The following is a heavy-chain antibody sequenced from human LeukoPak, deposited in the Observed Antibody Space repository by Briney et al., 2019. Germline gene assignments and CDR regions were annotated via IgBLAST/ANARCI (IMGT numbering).Heavy chain of an antibody. CDR3: AKNSLDCGGDCFFDY. CDR1: GFTFSSYA. J-gene: IGHJ4*02. D-gene: IGHD2-21*02. CDR2: ISGSGGST. Sequence: GGSLRLSCAVSGFTFSSYAMSWVRQAPGKGLEWVSVISGSGGSTYYADSVKGRFTISRDNSKNTLYLQMNSLRAEDTAVYYCAKNSLDCGGDCFFDYWGQGTLDTVSS. V-gene: IGHV3-23*01.